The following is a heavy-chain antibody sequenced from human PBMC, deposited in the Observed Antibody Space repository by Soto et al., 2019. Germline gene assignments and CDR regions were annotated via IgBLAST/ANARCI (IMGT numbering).Heavy chain of an antibody. CDR1: GFTFSDYY. Sequence: SLRLSCAASGFTFSDYYMSWIRQAPGKGLEWVSYISSSGSTIYYADSVKGRFTISRDNAKNSLYLQMNSLRAEDTAVYYCARQLELDYYYYMDVWGKGTTVTVSS. D-gene: IGHD1-7*01. CDR2: ISSSGSTI. V-gene: IGHV3-11*01. CDR3: ARQLELDYYYYMDV. J-gene: IGHJ6*03.